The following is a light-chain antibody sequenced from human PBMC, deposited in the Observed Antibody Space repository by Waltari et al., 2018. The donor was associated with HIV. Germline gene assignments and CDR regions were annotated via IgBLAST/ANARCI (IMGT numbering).Light chain of an antibody. CDR2: SAT. J-gene: IGKJ2*03. CDR1: QSVFYSSKNKNY. Sequence: DIVMTQSPDSLAVSLGERATIYCKSSQSVFYSSKNKNYLAWYQQKPGQPPKLLISSATTRESGVPDRFSGSGSGTDFALIISSLQAEDVAVYYCQQYYSALMYSFGQGTKLEIK. CDR3: QQYYSALMYS. V-gene: IGKV4-1*01.